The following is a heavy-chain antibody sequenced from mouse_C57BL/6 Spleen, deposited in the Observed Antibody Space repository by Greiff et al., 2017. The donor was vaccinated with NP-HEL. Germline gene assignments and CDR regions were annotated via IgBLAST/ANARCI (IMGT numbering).Heavy chain of an antibody. Sequence: VQLQQSGAELARPGASVKMSCKASGYTFTSYTMHWVKQRPGQGLEWIGYINPSSGYTKYNQKFKDKATLTEYKSSSTAYMQLSSLKSEDSAVYYCSRTHERWGQGTTLTVSS. V-gene: IGHV1-4*01. CDR3: SRTHER. J-gene: IGHJ2*01. CDR2: INPSSGYT. CDR1: GYTFTSYT.